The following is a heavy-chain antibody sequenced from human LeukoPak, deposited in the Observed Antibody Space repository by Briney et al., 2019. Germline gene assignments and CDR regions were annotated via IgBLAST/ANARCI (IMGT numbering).Heavy chain of an antibody. D-gene: IGHD3-9*01. CDR1: GGSISSGGYY. V-gene: IGHV4-31*03. CDR3: ARVSGYNHYYGMDV. Sequence: PSETLSLTCTVSGGSISSGGYYWSWIRQHPGKGLEWIGYIYYSGSTYYNPSLKSRVTISVDTSKNQFSLKLSSVTAADTAVYYCARVSGYNHYYGMDVWGQGTTVTVSS. J-gene: IGHJ6*02. CDR2: IYYSGST.